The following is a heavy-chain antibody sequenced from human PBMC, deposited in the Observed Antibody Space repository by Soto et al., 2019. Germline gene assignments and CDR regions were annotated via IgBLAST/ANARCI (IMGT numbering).Heavy chain of an antibody. D-gene: IGHD3-10*01. Sequence: QVQLQESGPGLVKPSQTLSLTCTVSGGSISSGDYYWSWIRQPPGKGLEWIGYIYYSGSTYYNPSLKSRVTISVDTSKNQSSLKLSSVTAADAAVYYCAARFGDLGYYYGMDVWGQGTTVTVSS. J-gene: IGHJ6*02. CDR3: AARFGDLGYYYGMDV. CDR2: IYYSGST. V-gene: IGHV4-30-4*01. CDR1: GGSISSGDYY.